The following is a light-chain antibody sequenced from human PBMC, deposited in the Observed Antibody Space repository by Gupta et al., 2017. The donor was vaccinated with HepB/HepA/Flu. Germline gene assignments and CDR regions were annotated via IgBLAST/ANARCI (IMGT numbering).Light chain of an antibody. Sequence: QSALTQPASVSGSPGQSMPLSCTGTSSDVGRYNYVSWYQQHPGKAPKVMIYDVSNRPSGVSNRFSGSKSSNTASLTISGLQAEDEADYYCSSYTSSSTVVFGGGTKLTVL. CDR1: SSDVGRYNY. V-gene: IGLV2-14*03. CDR3: SSYTSSSTVV. CDR2: DVS. J-gene: IGLJ2*01.